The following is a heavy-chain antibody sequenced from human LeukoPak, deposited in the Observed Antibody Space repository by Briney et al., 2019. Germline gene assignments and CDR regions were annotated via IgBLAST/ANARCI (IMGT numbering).Heavy chain of an antibody. V-gene: IGHV3-23*01. CDR2: ISGSGGST. CDR3: AKVSGGKRRGSDFDY. J-gene: IGHJ4*02. D-gene: IGHD2-15*01. CDR1: GLTFSSYA. Sequence: GGSLRLSCAASGLTFSSYAMSWVRQAPGKGLEWVSAISGSGGSTYYADSVKGRFTISRDNSKNTLYLQMNSLRAEDTAVYYCAKVSGGKRRGSDFDYWGQGTLVTVSS.